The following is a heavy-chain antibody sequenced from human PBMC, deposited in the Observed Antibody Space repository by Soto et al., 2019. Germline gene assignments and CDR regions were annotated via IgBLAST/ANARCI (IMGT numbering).Heavy chain of an antibody. J-gene: IGHJ4*02. CDR1: GFTFSSYW. CDR2: INTDGSST. V-gene: IGHV3-74*01. Sequence: EVQLVESGGGLAQPGGSLRLSCAASGFTFSSYWMHWVRQAPGKGLVWVSRINTDGSSTTYADSVKGRFTVSRDNAKNTLYLQMISLRVEDTALYYCARDGGAAFDYWGQGTVVTVSS. CDR3: ARDGGAAFDY. D-gene: IGHD1-26*01.